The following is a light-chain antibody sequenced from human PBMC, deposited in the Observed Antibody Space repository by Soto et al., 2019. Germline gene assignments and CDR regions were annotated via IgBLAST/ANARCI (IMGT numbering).Light chain of an antibody. CDR1: QSVSSH. V-gene: IGKV3-11*01. CDR2: DAS. CDR3: QQRSDRLPIT. J-gene: IGKJ5*01. Sequence: ESVLTQSRATLSLSPGERGTLSCRASQSVSSHLAWYQQKPGQAPRLLIYDASKRPTGIPARFSGSGSGTDFTLTISSLEPEDSAVYYCQQRSDRLPITFGQGTRLAIK.